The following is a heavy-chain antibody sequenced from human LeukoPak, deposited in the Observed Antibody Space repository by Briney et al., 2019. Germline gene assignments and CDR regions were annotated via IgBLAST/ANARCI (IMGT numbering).Heavy chain of an antibody. D-gene: IGHD3-9*01. CDR1: GFTFDDYA. V-gene: IGHV3-9*01. J-gene: IGHJ4*02. Sequence: LSGGSLRLSCAASGFTFDDYAMHWVRQAPGKGLEWVSGISWNSGSIGYADSVKGRFTISRDSAKNSLYLQMNSLRAEDTALYYCAKDMAHDYDILGPFDYWGQGTLVTVSS. CDR2: ISWNSGSI. CDR3: AKDMAHDYDILGPFDY.